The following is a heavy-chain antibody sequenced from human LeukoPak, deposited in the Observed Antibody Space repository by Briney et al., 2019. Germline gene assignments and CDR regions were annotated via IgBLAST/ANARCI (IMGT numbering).Heavy chain of an antibody. D-gene: IGHD4/OR15-4a*01. Sequence: PGGSLRLSCTVSGYTVSSNSMSWVRQAPGKGLEWVSFIYSDNTHYSDSVKGRFTISRDNSKNTLYLQTNSLRAEDTAVYYCARRVGAYSHPYDYWGQGTLVTVSS. V-gene: IGHV3-53*01. J-gene: IGHJ4*02. CDR1: GYTVSSNS. CDR2: IYSDNT. CDR3: ARRVGAYSHPYDY.